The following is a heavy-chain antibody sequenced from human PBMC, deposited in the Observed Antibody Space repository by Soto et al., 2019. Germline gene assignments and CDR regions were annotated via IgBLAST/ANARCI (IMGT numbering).Heavy chain of an antibody. V-gene: IGHV3-7*05. J-gene: IGHJ3*02. CDR3: ARDVSPGSSGYYLYAFDI. Sequence: EVQLVESGGGLVQPGGSLRLSCAASGFTFGNYWMTWVRQAPGKGLEWVANIKGDGSAKSYLDSVRGRFTVSRDNAENSLFLQMNFLRAEDTALYYCARDVSPGSSGYYLYAFDIWGQGTMVTVS. CDR2: IKGDGSAK. D-gene: IGHD6-25*01. CDR1: GFTFGNYW.